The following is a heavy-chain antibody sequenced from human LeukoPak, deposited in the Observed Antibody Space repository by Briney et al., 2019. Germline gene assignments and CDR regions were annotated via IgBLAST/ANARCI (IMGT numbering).Heavy chain of an antibody. J-gene: IGHJ4*02. CDR2: IKQDGSEK. CDR1: GFTFSSYW. D-gene: IGHD1-26*01. Sequence: SGGSLRLSCAASGFTFSSYWMSWVRQAPGKGREWVANIKQDGSEKYYVDSVKGRFTISRDNAQKSLYLQMNSLRAEDTAVYYCARDKIVGATYFDYWGQGTLVTVSS. V-gene: IGHV3-7*01. CDR3: ARDKIVGATYFDY.